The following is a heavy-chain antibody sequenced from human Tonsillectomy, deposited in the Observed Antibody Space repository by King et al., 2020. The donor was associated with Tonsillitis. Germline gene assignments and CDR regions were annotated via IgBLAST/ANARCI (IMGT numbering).Heavy chain of an antibody. D-gene: IGHD7-27*01. CDR1: GFTFSSYR. V-gene: IGHV3-21*01. Sequence: VQLVESGGGLVKPGGSLRLSCAASGFTFSSYRMSWVRQAPGKGLEWFSSISSSSSYIYYVDSLKGRFTISRDNAKNSLYLQMNSLRAEDTAVYYCARDVGLIGEYYYYSMDVWGQGTTVTVSS. CDR3: ARDVGLIGEYYYYSMDV. CDR2: ISSSSSYI. J-gene: IGHJ6*02.